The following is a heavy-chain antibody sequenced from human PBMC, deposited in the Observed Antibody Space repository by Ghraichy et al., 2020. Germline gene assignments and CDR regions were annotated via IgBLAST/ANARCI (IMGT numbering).Heavy chain of an antibody. CDR3: ATDLVCSSTSCRSFDY. Sequence: ASVKVSCKVSGYTLTELSMHWVRQAPGKGLEWMGGFDPEDGETIYAQKFQGRVTMTEDTSTDTAYMELSSLRSEDTAVYYCATDLVCSSTSCRSFDYWGQGTLVTVSS. J-gene: IGHJ4*02. D-gene: IGHD2-2*01. CDR2: FDPEDGET. V-gene: IGHV1-24*01. CDR1: GYTLTELS.